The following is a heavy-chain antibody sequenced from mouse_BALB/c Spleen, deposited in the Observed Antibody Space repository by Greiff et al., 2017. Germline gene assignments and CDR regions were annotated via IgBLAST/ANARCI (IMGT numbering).Heavy chain of an antibody. CDR2: INPNNGGT. CDR3: ARSPYYYGRSTWFAY. CDR1: GYTFTDYY. J-gene: IGHJ3*01. V-gene: IGHV1-26*01. D-gene: IGHD1-1*01. Sequence: EVQLQQSGPELVKPGASVKMSCTASGYTFTDYYMKWVKQSPGKSLEWIGDINPNNGGTSYNQKFKGKATLTVDKSSSTAYMQLNSLTSEDSAVYYCARSPYYYGRSTWFAYGGQGTLVTVSA.